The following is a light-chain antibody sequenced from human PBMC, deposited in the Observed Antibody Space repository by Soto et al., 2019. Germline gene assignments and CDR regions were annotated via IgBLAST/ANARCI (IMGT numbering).Light chain of an antibody. CDR1: QSVNSK. Sequence: EIVMTQSPATLSVSPGERATLSCTASQSVNSKLAWYQQKPGQAPRLLIYGASIRASGVPARFSGSGSGTEFTLTITSLQSEDFAVYFCQEYNDRKMFGQGTKVEIK. CDR2: GAS. CDR3: QEYNDRKM. V-gene: IGKV3-15*01. J-gene: IGKJ1*01.